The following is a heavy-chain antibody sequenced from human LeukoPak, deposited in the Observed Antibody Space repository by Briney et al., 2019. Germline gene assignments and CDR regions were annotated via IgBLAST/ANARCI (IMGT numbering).Heavy chain of an antibody. J-gene: IGHJ4*02. CDR1: GGSISSDSHY. CDR2: IYYSGST. CDR3: ARRECRRYSSSCPDY. D-gene: IGHD6-13*01. Sequence: PSETLSVTCTVSGGSISSDSHYWAWIRQPTGKGLEWIGSIYYSGSTYHNPSLKSRVTISVDTSKNQFSLKLSSVTAADTAVYYCARRECRRYSSSCPDYWGQGTLVTVSS. V-gene: IGHV4-39*01.